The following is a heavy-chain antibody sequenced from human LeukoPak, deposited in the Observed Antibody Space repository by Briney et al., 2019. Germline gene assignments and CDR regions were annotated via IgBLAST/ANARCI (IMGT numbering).Heavy chain of an antibody. V-gene: IGHV1-2*02. Sequence: GASVKVSCKASAYTFTGYYMHWVRQAPGQGLEWMGWIYPNSGGTNYAQKFQGRVTMTRDTSISTAYMELSRLRSDDTAVYYCARDHLRVATTYYYYYMDVWGKGTTVTISS. CDR1: AYTFTGYY. J-gene: IGHJ6*03. CDR2: IYPNSGGT. D-gene: IGHD5-12*01. CDR3: ARDHLRVATTYYYYYMDV.